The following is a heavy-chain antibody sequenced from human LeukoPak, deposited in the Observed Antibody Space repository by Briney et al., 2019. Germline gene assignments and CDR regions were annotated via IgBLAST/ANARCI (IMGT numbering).Heavy chain of an antibody. CDR2: LYSGGTT. Sequence: GGSLRLSSAAFGFTVSSNYMSWVRQAPGKGLEWVSVLYSGGTTYYADSVKGRFSISRDDSKNTLYLQLNSLRAEDTAVYYCARSSGNYLIFDFWGQGTLVTVSS. CDR3: ARSSGNYLIFDF. J-gene: IGHJ4*02. CDR1: GFTVSSNY. V-gene: IGHV3-66*01. D-gene: IGHD1-26*01.